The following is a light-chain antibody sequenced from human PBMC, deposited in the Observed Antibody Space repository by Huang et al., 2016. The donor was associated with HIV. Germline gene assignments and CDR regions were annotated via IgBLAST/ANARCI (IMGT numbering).Light chain of an antibody. Sequence: DIVLTQSPDSLALSLGDRATINCKSSKNVLSASNNKNYLAWYQLKPGQPPKVLIYWASTRESGVPERFSGSGYGTDFTLSNSSLQPEDVASYYCQQYYTLPGFGQRTKVEI. J-gene: IGKJ1*01. CDR3: QQYYTLPG. CDR1: KNVLSASNNKNY. V-gene: IGKV4-1*01. CDR2: WAS.